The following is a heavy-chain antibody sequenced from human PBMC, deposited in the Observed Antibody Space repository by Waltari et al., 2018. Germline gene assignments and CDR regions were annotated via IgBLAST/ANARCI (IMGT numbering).Heavy chain of an antibody. CDR1: GYTFTSYS. Sequence: QVQLVQSGSELKKPGASVKVSCRASGYTFTSYSMHWVRQAPGQGLEWMGWINTNTGNPTYAQGCTGRLVFSLDTSFSTTYLQISSLKAEDTAVYYCARVYNWNDEDAFDIWGQGTMVTVSS. V-gene: IGHV7-4-1*02. D-gene: IGHD1-20*01. CDR3: ARVYNWNDEDAFDI. J-gene: IGHJ3*02. CDR2: INTNTGNP.